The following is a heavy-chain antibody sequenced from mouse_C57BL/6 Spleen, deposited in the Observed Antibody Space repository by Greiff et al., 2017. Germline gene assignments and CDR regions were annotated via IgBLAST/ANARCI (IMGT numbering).Heavy chain of an antibody. Sequence: QVQLQQPGAELVKPGASVKLSCKASGYTFTSYWMHWVKQRPGRGLEWIGRIDPNSGGTKYNEKFKSKATLTVDKPSSTAYMQRRSLTSEDSAVYYCARDGRDAMDYWGQGTSVTVSS. D-gene: IGHD1-1*02. CDR2: IDPNSGGT. CDR3: ARDGRDAMDY. J-gene: IGHJ4*01. V-gene: IGHV1-72*01. CDR1: GYTFTSYW.